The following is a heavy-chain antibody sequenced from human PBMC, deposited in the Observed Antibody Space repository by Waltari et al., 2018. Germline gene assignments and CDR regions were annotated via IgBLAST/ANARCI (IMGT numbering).Heavy chain of an antibody. CDR3: ARDYAHYYDSSGSLGGWFDP. J-gene: IGHJ5*02. D-gene: IGHD3-22*01. Sequence: QVQLQESGPGLVKPSETLSLTCTVSGGSISSHYWSWIRQPPGKGLEWIGYIYYSGSTNYNPALKSRVTISVDTSKNQFSLKLSSVTAADTAVYYCARDYAHYYDSSGSLGGWFDPWGQGTLVTVSS. V-gene: IGHV4-59*11. CDR2: IYYSGST. CDR1: GGSISSHY.